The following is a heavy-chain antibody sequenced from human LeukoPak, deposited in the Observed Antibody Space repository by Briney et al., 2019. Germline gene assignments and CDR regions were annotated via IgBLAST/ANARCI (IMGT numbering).Heavy chain of an antibody. V-gene: IGHV3-30*18. Sequence: GGSLRLSCAASGFTFSSYGMHWVRQAPGKGLEWVAVISYDGSNKYYADSVKGRFTISRDNSKNTLYLQMNSLRAEDTAVYYCAKTVAARNFDYWGQGTLVTVSS. CDR1: GFTFSSYG. D-gene: IGHD6-6*01. CDR3: AKTVAARNFDY. J-gene: IGHJ4*02. CDR2: ISYDGSNK.